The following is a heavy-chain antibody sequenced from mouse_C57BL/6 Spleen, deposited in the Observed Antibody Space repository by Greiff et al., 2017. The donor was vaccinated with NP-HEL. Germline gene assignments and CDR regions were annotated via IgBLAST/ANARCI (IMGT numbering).Heavy chain of an antibody. CDR2: IDPSDSYT. V-gene: IGHV1-69*01. CDR3: ARHYGSSGAYATDD. Sequence: VQLQQPGAELVMPGASVKLSCKASGYTFTSYWMHWVKQRPGQGLEWIGEIDPSDSYTNYNQKFKGKSTLTVDKSSSTAYMQLSSLTSEDSAVYYCARHYGSSGAYATDDWGKGTTVTASS. CDR1: GYTFTSYW. D-gene: IGHD1-1*01. J-gene: IGHJ4*01.